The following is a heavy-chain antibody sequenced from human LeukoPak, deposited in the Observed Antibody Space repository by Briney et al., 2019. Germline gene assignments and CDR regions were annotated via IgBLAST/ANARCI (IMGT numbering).Heavy chain of an antibody. V-gene: IGHV3-23*01. Sequence: PGGSLRLSCAASGLRFSSFAMSWVRQGPARGLEWVSSIRGNCETFYADSVKGRFTLSSDSSRNTVYFQLNNLRVEDTAIYYCAKASWVSSTDAVRWGQGTLVTVSS. D-gene: IGHD3-16*01. CDR3: AKASWVSSTDAVR. J-gene: IGHJ4*02. CDR2: IRGNCET. CDR1: GLRFSSFA.